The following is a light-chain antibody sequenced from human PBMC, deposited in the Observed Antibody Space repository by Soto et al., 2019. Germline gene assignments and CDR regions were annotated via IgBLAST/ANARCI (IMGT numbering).Light chain of an antibody. CDR1: NSNIGSNY. CDR2: RNS. V-gene: IGLV1-47*01. CDR3: ATWDDRLSGVV. Sequence: QSVLTQSPSASGTPEQRVTISCSGINSNIGSNYVHWYQQFPGTAPKVLIYRNSQRPSGVPDRFSGSKSGISASLAISGLRSEDEADYFCATWDDRLSGVVFGGGTKVTVL. J-gene: IGLJ2*01.